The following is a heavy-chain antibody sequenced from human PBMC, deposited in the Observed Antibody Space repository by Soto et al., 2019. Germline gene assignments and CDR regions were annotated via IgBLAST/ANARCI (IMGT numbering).Heavy chain of an antibody. V-gene: IGHV1-8*01. CDR3: ARGAYNDYSHWFDP. CDR2: MNPNSGTA. J-gene: IGHJ5*02. CDR1: GYSFTRHD. D-gene: IGHD4-4*01. Sequence: QVQLVQSGAEVRKPGASVRVSCKATGYSFTRHDINWLRQAAGQGLEWMRWMNPNSGTAVYAQKFQGRFTMTRNPSITTAYIEVTSLKSEDTAVYFCARGAYNDYSHWFDPWGQGTLVTVSS.